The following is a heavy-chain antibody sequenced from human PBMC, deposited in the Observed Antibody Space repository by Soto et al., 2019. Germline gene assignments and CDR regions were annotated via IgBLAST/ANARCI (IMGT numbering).Heavy chain of an antibody. Sequence: SETLSLTCTVSGGSISSGDYYLSWIRQPPGKALEWIGYIYYSGSTYYNPSLRSRVTISVDTPKNHFSLKLSSVTAEDPAVYYCARDRLFPLRGQPSREFDYGGQGPLVT. CDR2: IYYSGST. CDR3: ARDRLFPLRGQPSREFDY. J-gene: IGHJ4*02. V-gene: IGHV4-30-4*01. CDR1: GGSISSGDYY. D-gene: IGHD2-15*01.